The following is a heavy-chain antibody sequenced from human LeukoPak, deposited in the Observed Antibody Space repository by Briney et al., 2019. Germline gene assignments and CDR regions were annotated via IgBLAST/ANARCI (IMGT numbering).Heavy chain of an antibody. V-gene: IGHV4-39*01. CDR3: ARNLYSSGWWVIDY. CDR2: IYYSGST. J-gene: IGHJ4*02. CDR1: GGSISSSSYY. D-gene: IGHD6-19*01. Sequence: RSSETLSLTCTVSGGSISSSSYYWGWIRQPPGKGLEWIGSIYYSGSTYYNPSLKSRVTISVDTSKNQFSLKLSSVTAADTAVYYCARNLYSSGWWVIDYWGQGTLVTVSS.